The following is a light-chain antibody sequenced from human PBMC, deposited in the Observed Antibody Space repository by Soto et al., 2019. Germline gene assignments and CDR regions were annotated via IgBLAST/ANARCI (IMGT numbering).Light chain of an antibody. V-gene: IGLV2-11*01. CDR2: DVT. CDR1: SNDIGGYNS. J-gene: IGLJ2*01. Sequence: QSALTQPHSVSGSPGQSVTISCTGTSNDIGGYNSVSWYQRHPGKAPKLIIYDVTKRPSGVPDRFSGSKSGDTASLTISGLKSEDEAEYYCCSYAGTHTFVIFGAGTKLTVL. CDR3: CSYAGTHTFVI.